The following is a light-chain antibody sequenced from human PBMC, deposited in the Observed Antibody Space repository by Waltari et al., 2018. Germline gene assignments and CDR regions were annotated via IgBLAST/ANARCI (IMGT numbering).Light chain of an antibody. CDR1: SSAVGRYNF. CDR3: CSYAGSRTYV. CDR2: EGS. Sequence: QSALTQPASVSGSPGQSITTSCTGTSSAVGRYNFVSWYQHHPGKAPKLMIFEGSRRPSGISNRFSGSKSGNTASLTISGLQAEDEADYYCCSYAGSRTYVFGAGTKVTVL. J-gene: IGLJ1*01. V-gene: IGLV2-23*01.